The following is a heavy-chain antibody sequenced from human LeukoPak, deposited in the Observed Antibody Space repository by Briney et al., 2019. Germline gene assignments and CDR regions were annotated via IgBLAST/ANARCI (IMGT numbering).Heavy chain of an antibody. J-gene: IGHJ4*02. CDR2: IYSGGST. D-gene: IGHD6-19*01. CDR3: ATGYSSGWYDY. Sequence: GGSLRLSCAASGFTVSSNYMSWVRQAPGKGLDWVSVIYSGGSTYYADSVKGRFTISRHNSKNTLYLQMNSLRAEDTAVYYCATGYSSGWYDYWGQGTLVTVSS. V-gene: IGHV3-53*04. CDR1: GFTVSSNY.